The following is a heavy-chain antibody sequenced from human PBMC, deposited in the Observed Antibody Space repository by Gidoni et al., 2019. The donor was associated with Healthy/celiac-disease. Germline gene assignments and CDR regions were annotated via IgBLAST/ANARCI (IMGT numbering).Heavy chain of an antibody. Sequence: QVQIVQSGAEVKKPGASVKVSCKASGYTFTGSYRYWVRQAPGKGLEWMGWIYPNSGGTNYAQKFQGRVTMIRDTSISPAYMETGRLRSDDTAEDNCARGEMDVWGQGTTVTVSS. CDR3: ARGEMDV. J-gene: IGHJ6*02. CDR1: GYTFTGSY. V-gene: IGHV1-2*02. D-gene: IGHD1-26*01. CDR2: IYPNSGGT.